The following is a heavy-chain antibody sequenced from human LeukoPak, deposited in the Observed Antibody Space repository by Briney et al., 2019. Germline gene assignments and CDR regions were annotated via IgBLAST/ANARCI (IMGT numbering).Heavy chain of an antibody. CDR2: ISSSSSTI. J-gene: IGHJ4*02. CDR1: GFTFSSYS. D-gene: IGHD6-13*01. CDR3: ARDVGGPAAAGIFDY. V-gene: IGHV3-48*02. Sequence: GGSLRLSCAASGFTFSSYSVNWVRQAPGKGLEWVSYISSSSSTIYYADSVKGRFTISRDNAKNSLYLQMNSLRDEDTAVYYCARDVGGPAAAGIFDYWGQGTLVTVSS.